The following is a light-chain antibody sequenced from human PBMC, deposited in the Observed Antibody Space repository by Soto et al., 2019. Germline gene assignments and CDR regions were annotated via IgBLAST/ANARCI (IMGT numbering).Light chain of an antibody. CDR1: TSDVGSYNL. J-gene: IGLJ2*01. V-gene: IGLV2-23*02. CDR2: EVS. CDR3: CSYATPRQ. Sequence: QSVLTQPPSASGTPGQRVTISCSGTTSDVGSYNLVSWYQQHPGKAPKLIIYEVSERPSGVSTRFSGSKSGNMASLTISGLQAEDEAEYYCCSYATPRQFGGGTKVTVL.